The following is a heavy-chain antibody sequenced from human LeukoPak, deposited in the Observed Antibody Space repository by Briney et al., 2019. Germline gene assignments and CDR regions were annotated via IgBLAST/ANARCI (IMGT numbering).Heavy chain of an antibody. J-gene: IGHJ3*02. CDR2: IYPGDSDT. CDR3: ARTRREYSSGWDAFDI. V-gene: IGHV5-51*01. D-gene: IGHD6-19*01. CDR1: GYSFTSYW. Sequence: GESLKISCKGSGYSFTSYWIGWVRQRPGKGLEWMGIIYPGDSDTRYSPSFQGQVTISADKSISTAYLQWSSLKASDTAMYYCARTRREYSSGWDAFDIWGQGTMVTVSS.